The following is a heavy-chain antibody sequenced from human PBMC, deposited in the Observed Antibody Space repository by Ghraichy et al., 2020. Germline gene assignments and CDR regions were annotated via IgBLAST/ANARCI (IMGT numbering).Heavy chain of an antibody. CDR2: IYWDDDK. V-gene: IGHV2-5*02. CDR3: AHRGYSSSWYTSFVWFDP. Sequence: SGPTLVKPTQTLTLTCTFSGFSLSTSGVGVGWIRQPPGKALEWLALIYWDDDKRYSPSLKSRLTITKDTSKNQVVLTMTNMDPVDTATYYCAHRGYSSSWYTSFVWFDPWGQGTLVTVSS. CDR1: GFSLSTSGVG. J-gene: IGHJ5*02. D-gene: IGHD6-13*01.